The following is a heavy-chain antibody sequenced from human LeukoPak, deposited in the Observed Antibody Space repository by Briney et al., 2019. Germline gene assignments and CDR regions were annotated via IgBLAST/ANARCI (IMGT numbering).Heavy chain of an antibody. Sequence: PGGSLRLSCAASGFTFDDYAMHWVRQAPGKGLEWVSAISGSGGSTYYADSVKGRFTISRDNSKNTLYLQMNSLRTEDTAVYYCAKFSGGVVYYYYGMDVWGQGTTVTVSS. J-gene: IGHJ6*02. CDR2: ISGSGGST. V-gene: IGHV3-23*01. CDR1: GFTFDDYA. CDR3: AKFSGGVVYYYYGMDV. D-gene: IGHD3-3*01.